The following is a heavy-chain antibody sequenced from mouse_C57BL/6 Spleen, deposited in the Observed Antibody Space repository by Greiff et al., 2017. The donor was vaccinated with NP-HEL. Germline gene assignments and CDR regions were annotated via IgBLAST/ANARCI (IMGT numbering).Heavy chain of an antibody. CDR1: GYTFTSYW. J-gene: IGHJ1*03. Sequence: VKLQQPGAELVRPGSSVKLSCKASGYTFTSYWMDWVKQRPGQGLEWIGNIYPSDSETHYNQKFKDKATLTVDKSSSTAYMQLSSLTSEDAAVYYGARAAVGYFDVWGTGTTVTVSS. V-gene: IGHV1-61*01. CDR3: ARAAVGYFDV. CDR2: IYPSDSET.